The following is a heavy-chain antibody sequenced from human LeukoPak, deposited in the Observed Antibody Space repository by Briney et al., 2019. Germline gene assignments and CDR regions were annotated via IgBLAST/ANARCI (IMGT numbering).Heavy chain of an antibody. CDR2: IDPSDSYT. V-gene: IGHV5-10-1*01. CDR1: GNSFTNYC. J-gene: IGHJ4*02. D-gene: IGHD3-10*01. CDR3: ARRYDSGSTIDQ. Sequence: GESLKISCKDSGNSFTNYCISCVRQMPGKGLEWMGRIDPSDSYTNYSPSFQGHVTISVDKSISTAYLQWSSLKASDTAMYYCARRYDSGSTIDQWGQGTLVTVSS.